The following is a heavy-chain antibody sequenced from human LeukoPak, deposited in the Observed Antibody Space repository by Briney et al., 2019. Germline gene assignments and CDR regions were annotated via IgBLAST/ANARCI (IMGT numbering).Heavy chain of an antibody. CDR2: INHSGST. CDR1: GGSFSGYY. CDR3: ARVRRSRLAELDY. J-gene: IGHJ4*02. Sequence: SETLSLTCAVYGGSFSGYYWSWIRQPPGKGLEWIGEINHSGSTDYNPSLKSRVTISVDTSKNQFSLKLRSVTATDTAVYYCARVRRSRLAELDYWGQGTLVTVSS. V-gene: IGHV4-34*01. D-gene: IGHD3-16*01.